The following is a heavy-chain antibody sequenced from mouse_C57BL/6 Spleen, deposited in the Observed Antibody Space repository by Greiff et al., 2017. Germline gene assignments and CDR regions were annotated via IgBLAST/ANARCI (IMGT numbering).Heavy chain of an antibody. Sequence: VQLQQPGAELVMPGASVKLSCKASGYTFTSYWMHWVKQRPGQGLEWIGEIDPSDSYTNYNQKFKGKSTLTVDKSSSTAYMQLSSLTSEDSAVYYCARPLYCSSSPYAMAYWGQGTSVTVSS. J-gene: IGHJ4*01. V-gene: IGHV1-69*01. CDR3: ARPLYCSSSPYAMAY. CDR1: GYTFTSYW. D-gene: IGHD1-1*01. CDR2: IDPSDSYT.